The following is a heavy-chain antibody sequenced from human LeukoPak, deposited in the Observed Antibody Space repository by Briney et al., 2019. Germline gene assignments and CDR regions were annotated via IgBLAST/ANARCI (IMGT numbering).Heavy chain of an antibody. Sequence: PGGSLRLSCAASEFTFSNYAMNWVRQAPGKGLEWVAVISYDGSNKYYADSVKGRFTISRDPSKNTLSLQMNSLRAEDTAVYYCAKDLRGSYYPDCWGQGTLVTVS. CDR1: EFTFSNYA. V-gene: IGHV3-30*18. CDR3: AKDLRGSYYPDC. CDR2: ISYDGSNK. D-gene: IGHD1-26*01. J-gene: IGHJ4*02.